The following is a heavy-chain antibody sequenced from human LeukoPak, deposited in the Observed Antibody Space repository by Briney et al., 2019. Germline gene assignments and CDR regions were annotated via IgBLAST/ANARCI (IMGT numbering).Heavy chain of an antibody. J-gene: IGHJ4*02. CDR2: IIPIFGTA. Sequence: SVKVSCKASGGTFSSYAISWVRQAPGQGLEWMGGIIPIFGTATYAQKFQGRVTITADESTSTAYMELSSLRSEDTAVYYCARPRYCSSTSCYRYFDYWGQGTLVTVSS. CDR3: ARPRYCSSTSCYRYFDY. CDR1: GGTFSSYA. V-gene: IGHV1-69*13. D-gene: IGHD2-2*01.